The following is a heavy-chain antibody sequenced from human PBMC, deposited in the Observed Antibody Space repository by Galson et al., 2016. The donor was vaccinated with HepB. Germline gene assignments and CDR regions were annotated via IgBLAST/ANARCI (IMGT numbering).Heavy chain of an antibody. CDR2: ISTASYI. J-gene: IGHJ4*02. D-gene: IGHD6-13*01. CDR1: GFIFSDYY. CDR3: AREPVASGVLDY. V-gene: IGHV3-69-1*01. Sequence: SLRLSCAASGFIFSDYYMNWVRQAPGKGLEWVSHISTASYIYHAESVRGRFTISRDNAKNSLYLEMNSLRAEDTAVYYCAREPVASGVLDYWGQGILVTVSS.